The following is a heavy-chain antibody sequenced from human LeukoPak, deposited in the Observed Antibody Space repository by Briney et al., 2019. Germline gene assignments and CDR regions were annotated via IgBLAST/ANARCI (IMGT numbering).Heavy chain of an antibody. J-gene: IGHJ4*02. V-gene: IGHV4-59*08. CDR1: GDSISGFY. CDR2: IYYSGST. CDR3: ARHFDY. Sequence: SETLSLTCTVSGDSISGFYWSWIRQPPGKGLEWIGNIYYSGSTNYNPSLKSRVTISVDTSKNQFSLKLSSVTAADTAVYYCARHFDYWGQGTLVTVSS.